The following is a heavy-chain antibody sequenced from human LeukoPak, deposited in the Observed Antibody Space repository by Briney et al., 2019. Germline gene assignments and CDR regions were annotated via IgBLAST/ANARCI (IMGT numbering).Heavy chain of an antibody. D-gene: IGHD6-13*01. CDR1: GGTFSSYA. CDR3: ARGRGSSSWGWFDP. V-gene: IGHV1-8*03. J-gene: IGHJ5*02. CDR2: MNPNSGNT. Sequence: EASVKVSCKASGGTFSSYAISWVRQAPGQGLEWMGWMNPNSGNTGYAQKFQGRVTITRNTSISTAYMELSSLRSEDTAVYYCARGRGSSSWGWFDPWGQGTLVTVSS.